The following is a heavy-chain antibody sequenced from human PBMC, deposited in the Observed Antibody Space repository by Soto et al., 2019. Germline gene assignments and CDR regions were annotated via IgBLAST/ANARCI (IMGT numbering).Heavy chain of an antibody. Sequence: GGSLRLSCAASGFTFSSYSMNWVRQAPGKGLEWVSYISSSSSTIYYADSVKGRFTISRDNAKNSLYLQMNSLRAEDTAVYYCASSYCTNGVCYKKRFDPWGQGTLVTVSS. CDR1: GFTFSSYS. D-gene: IGHD2-8*01. V-gene: IGHV3-48*01. J-gene: IGHJ5*02. CDR3: ASSYCTNGVCYKKRFDP. CDR2: ISSSSSTI.